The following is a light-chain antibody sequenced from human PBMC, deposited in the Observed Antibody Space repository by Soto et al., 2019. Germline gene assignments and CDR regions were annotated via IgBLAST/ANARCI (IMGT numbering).Light chain of an antibody. CDR2: GAS. J-gene: IGKJ5*01. CDR3: QQYGSSP. Sequence: ENFLTRSPGTLYLSPGERATLSCRASQSVSGSYLAWYQQKPGQAPRLLIYGASSRATGIPDRFSGSGSGTDFTLTISRLEPEDFAVYYCQQYGSSPFGQGTRLANK. V-gene: IGKV3-20*01. CDR1: QSVSGSY.